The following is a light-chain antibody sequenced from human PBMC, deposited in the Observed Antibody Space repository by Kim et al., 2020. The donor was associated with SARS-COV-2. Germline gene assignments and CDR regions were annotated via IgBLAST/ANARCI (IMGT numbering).Light chain of an antibody. J-gene: IGLJ3*02. CDR1: SSNLGSNT. Sequence: QSVLTQPPSASGTPGQTVTISCSGSSSNLGSNTVNWYQQVPGTAPKLLIYANDQRPAGVPERFSSSKSGTSASLAISGLRSEDEADYYCASWTDSVTGWVFGGGTKVTVL. V-gene: IGLV1-44*01. CDR2: AND. CDR3: ASWTDSVTGWV.